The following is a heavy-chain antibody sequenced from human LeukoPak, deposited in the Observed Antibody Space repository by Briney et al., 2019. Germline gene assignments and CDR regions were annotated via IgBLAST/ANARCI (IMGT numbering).Heavy chain of an antibody. V-gene: IGHV3-48*03. CDR3: ARKIFGTVYFDY. CDR2: ISPTGTTI. CDR1: GFTFSTYE. D-gene: IGHD1-1*01. Sequence: GGSLRLSCAASGFTFSTYEMNWVRQAPGKGLEWVSYISPTGTTIYYAQSVKGRFTISRGNAKNSVYLHMNSLRVEDTAVYYCARKIFGTVYFDYWGQGILVTVSS. J-gene: IGHJ4*02.